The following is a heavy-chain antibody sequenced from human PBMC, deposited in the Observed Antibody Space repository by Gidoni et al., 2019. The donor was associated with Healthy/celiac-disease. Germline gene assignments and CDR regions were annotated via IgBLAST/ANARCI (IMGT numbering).Heavy chain of an antibody. CDR3: ARGGITIFGVVGGGMDV. J-gene: IGHJ6*02. CDR2: INAGNGNT. Sequence: QVRLVQSGAEVKKPGASVKVSCKASGYTFTRYAMHWVRQAPGQRLEWMGWINAGNGNTKYSQKFQGRVTITRDTSASTAYMELSSLRSEDTAVYYCARGGITIFGVVGGGMDVWGQGTTVTVSS. D-gene: IGHD3-3*01. CDR1: GYTFTRYA. V-gene: IGHV1-3*01.